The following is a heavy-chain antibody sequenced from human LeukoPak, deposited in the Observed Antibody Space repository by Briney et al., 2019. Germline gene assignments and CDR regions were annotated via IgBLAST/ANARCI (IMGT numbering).Heavy chain of an antibody. CDR2: ISAYNGNT. V-gene: IGHV1-18*01. Sequence: GASVKVSSKASGHTFTSYGISWVRQAPGQGLEWMGWISAYNGNTNYAQKLQGRVTMTTDTSTSTAYMELRSLRSDDTAVYYCARDILWELGGIYYYYYMDVWGKGTTVTVSS. CDR1: GHTFTSYG. CDR3: ARDILWELGGIYYYYYMDV. J-gene: IGHJ6*03. D-gene: IGHD1-26*01.